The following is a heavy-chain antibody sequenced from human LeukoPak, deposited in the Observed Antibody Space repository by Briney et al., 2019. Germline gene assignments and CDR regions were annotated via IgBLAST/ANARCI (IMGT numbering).Heavy chain of an antibody. CDR3: ASLYYDFWSGSRFGMDV. CDR1: GFTFSSYS. D-gene: IGHD3-3*01. CDR2: ISSSSSYI. V-gene: IGHV3-21*01. J-gene: IGHJ6*03. Sequence: GGSLRLSCAASGFTFSSYSINWVRQAPGKGLEWVSSISSSSSYIYYADSVKGRFTISRDNAKNSLYLQMNSLRAEDTAVYYCASLYYDFWSGSRFGMDVWGKGTTVTVSS.